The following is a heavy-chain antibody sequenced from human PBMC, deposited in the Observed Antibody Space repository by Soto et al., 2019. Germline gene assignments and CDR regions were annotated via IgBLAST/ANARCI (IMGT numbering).Heavy chain of an antibody. D-gene: IGHD6-13*01. Sequence: SVTLSLPCPVDGGSIKSHYWSWIWQSAGKGLAWLGRIYTSGSTNYNPSLKSRVNMAVDTSKNQFSLTLGSVNAADTAVYYRASDGSGWSYYHYGMDVWGQGTTVTVS. CDR3: ASDGSGWSYYHYGMDV. J-gene: IGHJ6*01. V-gene: IGHV4-4*07. CDR2: IYTSGST. CDR1: GGSIKSHY.